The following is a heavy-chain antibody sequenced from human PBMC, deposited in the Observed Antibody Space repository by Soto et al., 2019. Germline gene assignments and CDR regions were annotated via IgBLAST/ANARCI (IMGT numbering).Heavy chain of an antibody. Sequence: SVKVSCKASGGTFSSYAISWVRQAPGQGLEWMGGIIPIFGTANYAQKFQGRVTITADKSTSTAYMELSSLRSEDTAVYYCARGVYDILTGSYYYYYYGMDVWGQGTTVTVSS. D-gene: IGHD3-9*01. CDR3: ARGVYDILTGSYYYYYYGMDV. CDR1: GGTFSSYA. V-gene: IGHV1-69*06. CDR2: IIPIFGTA. J-gene: IGHJ6*02.